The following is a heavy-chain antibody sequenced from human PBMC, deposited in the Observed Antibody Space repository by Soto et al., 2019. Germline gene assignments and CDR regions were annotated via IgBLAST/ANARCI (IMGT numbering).Heavy chain of an antibody. CDR3: VRSRQMESGNDYGLDV. CDR1: GVSLNTADTW. D-gene: IGHD1-1*01. V-gene: IGHV4-30-4*01. J-gene: IGHJ6*02. CDR2: YHSGGST. Sequence: QVQLQESGSGLVKPSQSLSLTCTVSGVSLNTADTWWSWIRQSPGKGLEFIGYYHSGGSTYYDASLKSQVIKSADASNSQFSQKLTSVTVADTAVYFCVRSRQMESGNDYGLDVWGQGTTVTVSS.